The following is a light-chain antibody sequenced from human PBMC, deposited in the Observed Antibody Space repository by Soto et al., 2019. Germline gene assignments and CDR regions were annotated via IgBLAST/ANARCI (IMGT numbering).Light chain of an antibody. Sequence: EMVLTQSPATPSLSPGEIATLSCRASPSVSSYLAWYQQKPGQAPRLLIYDASNRATGIPARFSGSGSGTDFALTISSLEPVDFPVYYSQQRSNWTFGRGNKV. J-gene: IGKJ4*01. CDR1: PSVSSY. CDR2: DAS. V-gene: IGKV3-11*01. CDR3: QQRSNWT.